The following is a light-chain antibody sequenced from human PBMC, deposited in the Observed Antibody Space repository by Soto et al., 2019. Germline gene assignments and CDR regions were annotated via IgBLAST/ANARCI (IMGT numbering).Light chain of an antibody. CDR2: GAS. V-gene: IGKV3-20*01. CDR1: QSVSSSY. CDR3: QQYGSSPRA. Sequence: EIVLTQSPGTLSLSPGERATLSCRASQSVSSSYLAWYQQKPGQAPRLLIYGASSRATGIPDRFSGSGSGPDFTLTISRLEPEDFAVYSCQQYGSSPRAFGGGTKVEIK. J-gene: IGKJ4*01.